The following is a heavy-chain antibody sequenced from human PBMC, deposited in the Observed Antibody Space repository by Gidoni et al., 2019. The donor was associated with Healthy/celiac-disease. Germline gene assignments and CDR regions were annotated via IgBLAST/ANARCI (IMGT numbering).Heavy chain of an antibody. D-gene: IGHD2-21*02. Sequence: KVSCKAARGTFSSYASSGGRQAPGQGLEGMGGIIPIFGTANYARKFQGRVTITADESTSPASMELSSLRSEDTAVYYCARVPSGCGGDCYEYYFDYWGQGTLVTVSS. CDR2: IIPIFGTA. CDR1: RGTFSSYA. V-gene: IGHV1-69*01. J-gene: IGHJ4*02. CDR3: ARVPSGCGGDCYEYYFDY.